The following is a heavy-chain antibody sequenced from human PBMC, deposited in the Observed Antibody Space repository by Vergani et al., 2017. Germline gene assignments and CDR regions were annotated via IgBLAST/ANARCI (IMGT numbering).Heavy chain of an antibody. CDR3: AHRQMGYCSSTSCYPPPFDY. D-gene: IGHD2-2*01. CDR2: IYWDDDK. V-gene: IGHV2-5*02. Sequence: QITLKESGPTLVKPTQTLTLTCTFSGFSLSTSGVGVGWIRQPPGKALEWLALIYWDDDKRYNPSLKSKLTITKDTSKNHVVLTMTNMDPVDTATDYCAHRQMGYCSSTSCYPPPFDYWGQGTLVTVSS. CDR1: GFSLSTSGVG. J-gene: IGHJ4*02.